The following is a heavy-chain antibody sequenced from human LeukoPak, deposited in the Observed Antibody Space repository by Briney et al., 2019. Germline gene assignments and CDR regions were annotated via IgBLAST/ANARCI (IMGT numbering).Heavy chain of an antibody. V-gene: IGHV1-18*01. CDR1: GYTFTSYG. Sequence: ASVKVSCKASGYTFTSYGISWVRQAPGQGLEWMGWISAYNGNTNYAQKLQGRVTMTTGTSTSTAYMELRSLRSDDTAVYYCARVSGSYLFAWFDPWGQGTLVTVSS. CDR2: ISAYNGNT. D-gene: IGHD1-26*01. CDR3: ARVSGSYLFAWFDP. J-gene: IGHJ5*02.